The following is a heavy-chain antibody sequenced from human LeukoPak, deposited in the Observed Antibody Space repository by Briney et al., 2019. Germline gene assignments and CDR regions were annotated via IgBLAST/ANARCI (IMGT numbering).Heavy chain of an antibody. V-gene: IGHV4-34*01. CDR2: INHSGST. CDR1: GGSISNYY. J-gene: IGHJ4*02. CDR3: ARGGRVVRGVLRD. D-gene: IGHD3-10*01. Sequence: SETLSLTCTVSGGSISNYYWSWTRQPPGKGLEWIGEINHSGSTNYNPSLKSRVTISVDTSKNQFSLKLSSVTAADTAVYYCARGGRVVRGVLRDWGQGTLVTVSS.